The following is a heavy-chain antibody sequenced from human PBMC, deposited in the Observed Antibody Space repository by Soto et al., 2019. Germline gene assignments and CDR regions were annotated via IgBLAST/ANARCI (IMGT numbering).Heavy chain of an antibody. D-gene: IGHD5-12*01. V-gene: IGHV3-30-3*01. CDR3: ARDYYRFNSGYGFSMDV. Sequence: GGSLRLSCAASGFTFSSYAMHWVRQAPGKGLEWVAVISYDGSNKFYADSVKGRFTISRYNSKNTLYLQMNSLRAEDTAVYYCARDYYRFNSGYGFSMDVWGQGTTVTVSS. CDR2: ISYDGSNK. J-gene: IGHJ6*02. CDR1: GFTFSSYA.